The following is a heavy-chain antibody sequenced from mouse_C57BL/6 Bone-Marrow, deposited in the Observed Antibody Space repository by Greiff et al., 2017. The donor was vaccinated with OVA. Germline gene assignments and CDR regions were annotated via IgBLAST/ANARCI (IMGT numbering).Heavy chain of an antibody. CDR2: IYPGDGDT. CDR3: AREGDGRTDYAMDY. Sequence: QVQLQQSGPELVKPGASVKISCKASGYAFSSSWLNWVKQRPGKGLEWIGRIYPGDGDTNYNGKFKGKATLTADKSSSTAYMQLSSLTSEDSAVYFWAREGDGRTDYAMDYWGQGTSVTVSS. V-gene: IGHV1-82*01. D-gene: IGHD1-1*01. CDR1: GYAFSSSW. J-gene: IGHJ4*01.